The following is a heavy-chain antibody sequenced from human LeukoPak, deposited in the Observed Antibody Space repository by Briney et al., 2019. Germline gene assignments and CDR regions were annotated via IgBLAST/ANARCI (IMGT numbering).Heavy chain of an antibody. J-gene: IGHJ6*02. Sequence: GASVKVSCKASGGTFSSYAISWVRQAPGQRLEWMGRINAGNGNTKYSQKFQGRVTITRDTSASTAYMELSSLRSEDTAVYYCARDRLYSSSWTYYYYYGMDVWGQGTTVTVSS. CDR3: ARDRLYSSSWTYYYYYGMDV. CDR1: GGTFSSYA. CDR2: INAGNGNT. D-gene: IGHD6-13*01. V-gene: IGHV1-3*01.